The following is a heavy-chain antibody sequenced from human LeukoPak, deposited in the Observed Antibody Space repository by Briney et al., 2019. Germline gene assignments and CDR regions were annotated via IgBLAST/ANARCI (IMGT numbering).Heavy chain of an antibody. CDR1: GFTFSSYW. V-gene: IGHV3-7*01. D-gene: IGHD3-9*01. Sequence: GGSLRLSCAVSGFTFSSYWMSWVRQAPGKGLEWVAKIKEDGSEQDYVDSVKGRFSISRDNAKNSLYLQMNSLRAEDTAVYYCVRRILTGPNDYWGQGTLVTVSS. J-gene: IGHJ4*02. CDR2: IKEDGSEQ. CDR3: VRRILTGPNDY.